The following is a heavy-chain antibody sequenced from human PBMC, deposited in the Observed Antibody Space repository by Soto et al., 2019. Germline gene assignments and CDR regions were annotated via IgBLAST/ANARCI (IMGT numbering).Heavy chain of an antibody. CDR1: GYTFTSYA. J-gene: IGHJ6*02. CDR3: ARCTHDYGDYEAYYYYGMDV. D-gene: IGHD4-17*01. V-gene: IGHV1-3*01. CDR2: INAGNGNT. Sequence: QVQLVQSGAEVKKPGASVKVSCKASGYTFTSYAMHWVRQAPGQRLEWMGWINAGNGNTKYSQKFQGRVTITRDTSASTAYMELSSLRSEDTAAYYCARCTHDYGDYEAYYYYGMDVWGQGTTVTVSS.